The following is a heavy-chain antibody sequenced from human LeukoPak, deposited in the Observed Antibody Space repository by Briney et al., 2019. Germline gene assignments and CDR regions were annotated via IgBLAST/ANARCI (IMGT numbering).Heavy chain of an antibody. Sequence: PSETLSLTCTVSGGSISSSSYYWGWIRQPPGKGLEWIGGIYYSGSTYYNPSLKSRVTISVDTSKNQFSLKLSSVTAADTAVYYCARAVVVAAFVATWFDPWGQGTLVTVSS. CDR3: ARAVVVAAFVATWFDP. CDR1: GGSISSSSYY. J-gene: IGHJ5*02. D-gene: IGHD2-15*01. V-gene: IGHV4-39*01. CDR2: IYYSGST.